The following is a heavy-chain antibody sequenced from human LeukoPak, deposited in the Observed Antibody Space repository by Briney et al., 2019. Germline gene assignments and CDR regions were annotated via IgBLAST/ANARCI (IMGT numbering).Heavy chain of an antibody. Sequence: ASVKVSCKASGGTFSSYAISWVRRAPGQGLEWMGRINPNSGGTNYAQKFQGRVTMTRDTSISTAYMELSRLRSDDTAVYYCARGIYIAAADYWGQGTLVTVSS. J-gene: IGHJ4*02. V-gene: IGHV1-2*06. CDR3: ARGIYIAAADY. CDR1: GGTFSSYA. D-gene: IGHD6-13*01. CDR2: INPNSGGT.